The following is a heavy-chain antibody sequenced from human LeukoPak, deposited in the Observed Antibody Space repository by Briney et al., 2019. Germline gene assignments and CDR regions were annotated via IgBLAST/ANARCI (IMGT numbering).Heavy chain of an antibody. D-gene: IGHD1-26*01. V-gene: IGHV4-38-2*02. CDR2: IYHSGST. J-gene: IGHJ3*02. CDR1: GYSISSGYY. CDR3: ARWDGAGSLAFDI. Sequence: PSETLSLTCTVSGYSISSGYYWGWIRQPPGQGLEWIGSIYHSGSTYYNPSLKSRVTISVDTSKNQFSLKLSSVTAADTAVYYCARWDGAGSLAFDIWGQGTMVTVSS.